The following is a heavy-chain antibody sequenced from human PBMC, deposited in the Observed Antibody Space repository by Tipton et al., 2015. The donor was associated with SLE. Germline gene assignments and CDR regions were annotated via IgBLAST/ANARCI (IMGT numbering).Heavy chain of an antibody. CDR3: AATVTTIFDAFDI. D-gene: IGHD4-17*01. Sequence: DSVKGRFIISRDDSKNTLYLQMNSLRAEDTAVYYCAATVTTIFDAFDIWGQGTMVTVSS. V-gene: IGHV3-30*03. J-gene: IGHJ3*02.